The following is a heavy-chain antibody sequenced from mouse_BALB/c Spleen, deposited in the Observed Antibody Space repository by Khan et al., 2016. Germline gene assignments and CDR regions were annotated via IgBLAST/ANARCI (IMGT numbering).Heavy chain of an antibody. CDR3: ARGDSSNPFHY. J-gene: IGHJ2*01. D-gene: IGHD2-5*01. Sequence: EVQLQESGPSLVKPSQTLSLTCSVTGVSITSGYWNWLRKFPGKTLEYMGYITYSGTTYYNPSLKSRISIPRDTSNNHYYVQLNSGTTYDTAKYCCARGDSSNPFHYWGQGTTLTVSS. CDR1: GVSITSGY. CDR2: ITYSGTT. V-gene: IGHV3-8*02.